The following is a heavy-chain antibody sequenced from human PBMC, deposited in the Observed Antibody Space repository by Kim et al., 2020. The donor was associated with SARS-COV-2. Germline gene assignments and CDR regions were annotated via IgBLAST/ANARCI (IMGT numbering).Heavy chain of an antibody. CDR1: GFTFSSYS. D-gene: IGHD3-22*01. V-gene: IGHV3-48*04. CDR2: ISSSSSTI. CDR3: ARDPHPYYYDSSGYYQFDY. Sequence: GGSLRLSCAASGFTFSSYSMNWVRQAPGKGLEWVSYISSSSSTIYYADSVKGRFTISRDNAKNSLYLQMNSLRAEDTAVYYCARDPHPYYYDSSGYYQFDYWGQGTLVTVSS. J-gene: IGHJ4*02.